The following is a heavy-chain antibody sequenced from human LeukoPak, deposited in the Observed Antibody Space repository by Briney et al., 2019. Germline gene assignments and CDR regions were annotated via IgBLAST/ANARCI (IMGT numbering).Heavy chain of an antibody. CDR3: ARDNLLGGRFDP. D-gene: IGHD2-15*01. Sequence: ASVKVSCKASGYTFTSYGISWVRQAPGQGLEWMGWISVYNGNTNYAQKLQGRVTMTTDTSPSTAYMELRSLRSDDTAVYYCARDNLLGGRFDPWGQGTLVTVSS. J-gene: IGHJ5*02. CDR1: GYTFTSYG. CDR2: ISVYNGNT. V-gene: IGHV1-18*01.